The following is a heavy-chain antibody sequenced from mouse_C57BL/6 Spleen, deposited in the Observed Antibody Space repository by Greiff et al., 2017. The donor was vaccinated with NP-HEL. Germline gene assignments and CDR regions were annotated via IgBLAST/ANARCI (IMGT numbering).Heavy chain of an antibody. CDR2: IDPSDSYT. Sequence: QVQLQQPGAELEMPGASVKLSCKASGYTFTSYWMHWVKQRPGQGLEWIGEIDPSDSYTNYNQKFKGKSTLTVDKSSSTAYMQLSSLTSEDSAVYYCARGDYGSSYRNYFDYWGQGTTLTVSS. V-gene: IGHV1-69*01. D-gene: IGHD1-1*01. J-gene: IGHJ2*01. CDR1: GYTFTSYW. CDR3: ARGDYGSSYRNYFDY.